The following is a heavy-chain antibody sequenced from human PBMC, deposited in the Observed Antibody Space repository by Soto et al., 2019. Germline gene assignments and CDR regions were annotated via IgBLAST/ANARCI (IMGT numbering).Heavy chain of an antibody. CDR2: IYNSGST. CDR1: GRSISNYY. J-gene: IGHJ6*03. Sequence: SETLSLTCTVSGRSISNYYWSWIRQPPGKGLEWIGYIYNSGSTNYNPSLKSRVTISVDTSKNQFSLRLSSVTATDTAVYYCARQPYYYKYMDVWGKGTTVTVSS. V-gene: IGHV4-59*08. CDR3: ARQPYYYKYMDV.